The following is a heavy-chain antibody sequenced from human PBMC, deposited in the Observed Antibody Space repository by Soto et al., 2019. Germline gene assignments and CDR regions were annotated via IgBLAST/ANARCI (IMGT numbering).Heavy chain of an antibody. CDR2: IKSKTDGGTT. CDR3: TTGKYCSSTSCSLDY. J-gene: IGHJ4*02. D-gene: IGHD2-2*01. Sequence: GGSLRLSCAASGFTFSNAWMSWVRQAPGKGLEWVGRIKSKTDGGTTDYAAPVKGRFTISRDDSKNTLYLQMNSLKTEDTAVYYCTTGKYCSSTSCSLDYWGQGTLVTVSS. CDR1: GFTFSNAW. V-gene: IGHV3-15*01.